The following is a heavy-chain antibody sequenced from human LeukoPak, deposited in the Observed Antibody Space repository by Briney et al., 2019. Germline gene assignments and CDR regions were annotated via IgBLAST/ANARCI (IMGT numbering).Heavy chain of an antibody. Sequence: GRSLRLSCAASGLTFSSNSMKSVRQAPGNGLEWGSSISSSSSYINYADSVKGRFTISRDNAKNSLYLQMNSLRAEDTAVYYCAREWELLDDAFDIWGQGTMVTVSS. CDR1: GLTFSSNS. J-gene: IGHJ3*02. CDR3: AREWELLDDAFDI. V-gene: IGHV3-21*01. D-gene: IGHD1-26*01. CDR2: ISSSSSYI.